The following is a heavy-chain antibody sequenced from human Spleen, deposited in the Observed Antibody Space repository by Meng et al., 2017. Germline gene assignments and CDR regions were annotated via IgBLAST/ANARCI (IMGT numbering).Heavy chain of an antibody. CDR2: FNTYNLYT. Sequence: ASVKVSCKASGYTFTGYYIHWVRQAPGQGLEWVGWFNTYNLYTTYAQKFQGRVTMTIDRSTTTAYMELRSLRSDDTAVYYCARVTGDRVYFNGMDVWGQGTTVTVSS. D-gene: IGHD1-1*01. CDR1: GYTFTGYY. CDR3: ARVTGDRVYFNGMDV. J-gene: IGHJ6*02. V-gene: IGHV1/OR15-2*02.